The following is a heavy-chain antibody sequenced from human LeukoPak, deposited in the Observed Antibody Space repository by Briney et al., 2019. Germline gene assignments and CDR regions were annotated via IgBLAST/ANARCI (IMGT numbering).Heavy chain of an antibody. J-gene: IGHJ4*02. CDR3: ARDFSGRYSIDY. CDR1: GFTLSSHA. V-gene: IGHV3-30-3*01. CDR2: DGNNK. Sequence: GGSLRLSCAASGFTLSSHAMHWVRQAPGKGLEWVAYDGNNKYYADSVKGRFTISRDNSKNTLDLQMNNLRAEDTAVYYCARDFSGRYSIDYWGQGTLVTVSS. D-gene: IGHD1-26*01.